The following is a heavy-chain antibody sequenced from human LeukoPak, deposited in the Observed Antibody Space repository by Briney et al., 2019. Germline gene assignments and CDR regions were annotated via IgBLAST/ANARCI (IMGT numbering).Heavy chain of an antibody. CDR1: GFTFSSYA. D-gene: IGHD1-26*01. CDR2: ISGSGGST. CDR3: AKDLVGATLLGPDAFDI. V-gene: IGHV3-23*01. J-gene: IGHJ3*02. Sequence: PGRSLRLSCAASGFTFSSYAMSWVRQAPGKGLEWVSAISGSGGSTYYADSVKGRFTISRDNSKNTLYLQMNSLRAEDTAVYYCAKDLVGATLLGPDAFDIWGQGTMVTVSS.